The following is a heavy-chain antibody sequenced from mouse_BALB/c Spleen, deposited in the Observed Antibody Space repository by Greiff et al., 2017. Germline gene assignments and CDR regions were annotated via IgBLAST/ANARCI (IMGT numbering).Heavy chain of an antibody. CDR3: ARVGDYYDYDSYYFDY. CDR2: INPSNGRT. CDR1: GYTFTSYW. D-gene: IGHD2-4*01. Sequence: QVQLKQPGAELVKPGASVKLSCKASGYTFTSYWMHWVKQRPGQGLEWIGEINPSNGRTNYNEKFKSKATLTVDKSSSTAYMQLSSLTSEDSAVYYCARVGDYYDYDSYYFDYWGQGTTLTVSS. V-gene: IGHV1S81*02. J-gene: IGHJ2*01.